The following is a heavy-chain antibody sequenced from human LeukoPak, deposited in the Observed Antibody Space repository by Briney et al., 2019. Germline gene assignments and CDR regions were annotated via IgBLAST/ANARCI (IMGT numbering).Heavy chain of an antibody. J-gene: IGHJ6*02. V-gene: IGHV3-30-3*01. D-gene: IGHD5-18*01. CDR3: ARTEDTAMVKGFYGMDV. Sequence: GGSLRLSCAASGFTFSSYAMHWVRQAPGKGLKWVAVISYDGSNKYYADSVKGRFTISRDNSKNTLYLQMNSLRAEDTAVYYCARTEDTAMVKGFYGMDVWGQGTTVTVSS. CDR1: GFTFSSYA. CDR2: ISYDGSNK.